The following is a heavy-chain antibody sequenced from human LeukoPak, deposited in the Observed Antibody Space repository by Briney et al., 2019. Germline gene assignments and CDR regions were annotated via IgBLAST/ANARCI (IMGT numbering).Heavy chain of an antibody. V-gene: IGHV3-23*01. CDR1: GFTFSSYA. Sequence: PGGSLRLSCAASGFTFSSYAMSWVRQAPGKGLEWVSAISGSGGNTYYADSVKGRFTISRDNSKNTLYLQMNSLRAEDTAVYYCAKDLRMMFYGDSKGDYYWGQGTLVTVSS. J-gene: IGHJ4*02. CDR3: AKDLRMMFYGDSKGDYY. CDR2: ISGSGGNT. D-gene: IGHD4-17*01.